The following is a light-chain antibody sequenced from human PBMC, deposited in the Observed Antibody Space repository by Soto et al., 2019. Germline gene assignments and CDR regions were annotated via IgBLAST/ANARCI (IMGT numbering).Light chain of an antibody. J-gene: IGLJ1*01. CDR3: CSYAGSSTWV. Sequence: QSALTQPASVSGSPGQSITISCTGTSSDVGSYKFVSWYQQHPGKAPKLMIYEGSKRPSGVSNRFSGSKSGNTASLTISGFQAEDEADYYCCSYAGSSTWVFGTGTKVTVL. CDR2: EGS. V-gene: IGLV2-23*01. CDR1: SSDVGSYKF.